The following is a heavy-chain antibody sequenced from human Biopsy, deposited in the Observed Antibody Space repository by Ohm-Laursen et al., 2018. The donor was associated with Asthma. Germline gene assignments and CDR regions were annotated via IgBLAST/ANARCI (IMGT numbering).Heavy chain of an antibody. CDR2: HNHEEGGT. CDR3: ASDFPKDYVRYNFQF. J-gene: IGHJ4*02. V-gene: IGHV1-24*01. Sequence: ASVKVSCKISGYSLTDLSMHWVRQAPGQGLEWMGGHNHEEGGTVNARRFQGRVTMTEDTSTDTAYMELSSLSSDDTAVYYCASDFPKDYVRYNFQFWGQGTLVTVSS. CDR1: GYSLTDLS. D-gene: IGHD4-17*01.